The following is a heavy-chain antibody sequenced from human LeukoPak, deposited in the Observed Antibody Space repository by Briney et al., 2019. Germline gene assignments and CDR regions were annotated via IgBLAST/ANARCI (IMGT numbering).Heavy chain of an antibody. V-gene: IGHV4-39*01. CDR3: ARGYSSSWLADAFDI. D-gene: IGHD6-13*01. Sequence: PSETLSLTCTVSGGSISSSSYYWGWIRQPPGKGLEWIGSIYYSGSTYYNPSLKSRVTISVDTSKNQFSLKLSSVTAADTAVYYCARGYSSSWLADAFDIWGQGTMVTVSS. J-gene: IGHJ3*02. CDR2: IYYSGST. CDR1: GGSISSSSYY.